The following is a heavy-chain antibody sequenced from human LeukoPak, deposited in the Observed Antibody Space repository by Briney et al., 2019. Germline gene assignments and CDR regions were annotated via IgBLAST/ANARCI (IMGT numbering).Heavy chain of an antibody. CDR2: IYYSGST. V-gene: IGHV4-59*01. CDR1: GGSISSYY. J-gene: IGHJ5*02. CDR3: ARVQAVAGRFDP. D-gene: IGHD6-19*01. Sequence: PSETLSLTCTVSGGSISSYYWSWIRQPPAKGLEWIGYIYYSGSTNYNPSLKSRVTISVDTSKNQFSLKLSSVTAADTAVYYCARVQAVAGRFDPWGQGTLVTVSS.